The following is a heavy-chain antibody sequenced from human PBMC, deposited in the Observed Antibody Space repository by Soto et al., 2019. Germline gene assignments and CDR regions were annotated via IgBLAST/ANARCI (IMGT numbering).Heavy chain of an antibody. D-gene: IGHD3-3*01. CDR2: IKSKTDGGTT. V-gene: IGHV3-15*01. J-gene: IGHJ6*02. CDR3: TNANTTYYDFWSGYYGGGLVVSMDV. CDR1: GFTFSNAW. Sequence: EVQLVESGGGLVKPGGSLRLSCAASGFTFSNAWMSWVRQAPGKGLEWVGRIKSKTDGGTTDYAEHVKGRFTISRDDSKNTLYLQMNSLKTEDTAVYYCTNANTTYYDFWSGYYGGGLVVSMDVWGQGTTVTVSS.